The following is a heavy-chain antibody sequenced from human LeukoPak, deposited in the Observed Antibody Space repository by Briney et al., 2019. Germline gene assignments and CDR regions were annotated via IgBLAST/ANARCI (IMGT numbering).Heavy chain of an antibody. CDR3: TREVLNAFDS. J-gene: IGHJ3*02. CDR1: GFIFSNHW. CDR2: INADGSNT. Sequence: GGSLRLSCAASGFIFSNHWMHWVRQAPGKGLMWVSRINADGSNTRYADSVKGRFTISIDNAKNTLYLQMNSLRAEDTAVYYCTREVLNAFDSWGQGTLVTVSS. D-gene: IGHD3-10*01. V-gene: IGHV3-74*01.